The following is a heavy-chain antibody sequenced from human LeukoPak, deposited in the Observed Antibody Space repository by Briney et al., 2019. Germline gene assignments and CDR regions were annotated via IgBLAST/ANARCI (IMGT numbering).Heavy chain of an antibody. V-gene: IGHV4-4*07. Sequence: SETLSLTCTVSGGSISSYYWSWIRQPAGKGLEWIGRIYTSGTTNYNPSLKSRVTMSVDMSKNQFSLKLSSVTAADTAVYYCARGRIWFGEFHNWGQGTLVTVSS. CDR3: ARGRIWFGEFHN. D-gene: IGHD3-10*01. CDR1: GGSISSYY. J-gene: IGHJ4*02. CDR2: IYTSGTT.